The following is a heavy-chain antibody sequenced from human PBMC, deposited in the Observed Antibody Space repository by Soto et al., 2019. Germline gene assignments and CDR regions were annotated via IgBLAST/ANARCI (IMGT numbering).Heavy chain of an antibody. CDR1: GGTFSSYA. V-gene: IGHV1-69*13. CDR2: IIPIFGTA. CDR3: ARTSGYSYGSTFYYSYYGMDV. J-gene: IGHJ6*01. Sequence: SVKVSCKASGGTFSSYAISWVRQAPGQGLEWMGGIIPIFGTANYAQKFQGRVTITADESTSTAYMELSSLRSEDTAVYYCARTSGYSYGSTFYYSYYGMDVWGQGTTVIVSS. D-gene: IGHD5-18*01.